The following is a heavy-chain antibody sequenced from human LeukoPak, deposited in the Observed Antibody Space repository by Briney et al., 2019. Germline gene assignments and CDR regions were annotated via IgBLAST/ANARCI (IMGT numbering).Heavy chain of an antibody. CDR2: ISGSDGNT. CDR1: GFTFSTYA. J-gene: IGHJ4*02. V-gene: IGHV3-23*01. Sequence: GGSLRLSCAASGFTFSTYAMRWVRQAPGKGLEWVSSISGSDGNTYYADSVKGRFTISRDNYRNTVDLQMNSLRAEDTAVYYCAKDNPDSSSWTYYFDYWGQGTLVTVSS. D-gene: IGHD6-13*01. CDR3: AKDNPDSSSWTYYFDY.